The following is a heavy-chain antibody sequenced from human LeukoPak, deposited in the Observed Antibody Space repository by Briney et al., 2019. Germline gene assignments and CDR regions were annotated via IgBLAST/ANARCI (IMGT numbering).Heavy chain of an antibody. J-gene: IGHJ4*02. Sequence: ASVKVSCKVSGYTLTELSMHWVRQAPGKGLEWMGGFDPEDGETIYAQKFQGRVTMTEDTSTDTAYMELSILRSEDTAVYYCATVKLRFLEWLFPFDYWGQGTLVTVSS. V-gene: IGHV1-24*01. CDR2: FDPEDGET. CDR3: ATVKLRFLEWLFPFDY. CDR1: GYTLTELS. D-gene: IGHD3-3*01.